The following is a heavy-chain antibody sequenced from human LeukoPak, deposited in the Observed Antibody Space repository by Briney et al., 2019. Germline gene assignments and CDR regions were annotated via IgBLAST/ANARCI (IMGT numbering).Heavy chain of an antibody. V-gene: IGHV1-18*01. J-gene: IGHJ4*02. CDR1: GYTFTSYG. Sequence: GASVKVSCKASGYTFTSYGISWVRQAPGQGLEWMGWISAYNGNTNYAQKLQGRVTMTTDTSTSTAYMELRSLRPDDTAVYYCARGCSSTSCYLGFFDYWGQGTLVTVSS. D-gene: IGHD2-2*01. CDR2: ISAYNGNT. CDR3: ARGCSSTSCYLGFFDY.